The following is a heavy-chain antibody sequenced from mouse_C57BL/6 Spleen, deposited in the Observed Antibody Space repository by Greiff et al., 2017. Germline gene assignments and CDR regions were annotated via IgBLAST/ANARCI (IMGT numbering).Heavy chain of an antibody. D-gene: IGHD1-1*01. J-gene: IGHJ1*03. CDR3: ARRDYGTHWYFDV. V-gene: IGHV1-55*01. Sequence: VQLQQPGAELVKPGASVKMSCKASGYTFTSYWITWVKQRPGQGLEWIGDIYPGSGSTNYNEKFKSKATLTVDTSSSTAYMQLSSLTSEDSAVYYCARRDYGTHWYFDVWGTGTTVTVSS. CDR2: IYPGSGST. CDR1: GYTFTSYW.